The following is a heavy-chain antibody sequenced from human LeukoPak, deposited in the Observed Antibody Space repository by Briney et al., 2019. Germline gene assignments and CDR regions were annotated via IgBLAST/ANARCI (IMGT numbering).Heavy chain of an antibody. D-gene: IGHD2-2*01. CDR2: ISAGGGST. J-gene: IGHJ3*02. Sequence: GGSLRLSCAASGFTFSSFATSWVRQAPGKGLFWVSGISAGGGSTYYADSVKGRFTISRDNSRNTLYLQMNNLRAEEDTAVYYCARCSTTCYANAFYIWGQGTMVTVSS. CDR1: GFTFSSFA. V-gene: IGHV3-23*01. CDR3: ARCSTTCYANAFYI.